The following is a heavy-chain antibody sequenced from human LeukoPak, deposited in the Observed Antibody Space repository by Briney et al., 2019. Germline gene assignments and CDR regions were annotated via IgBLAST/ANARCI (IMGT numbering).Heavy chain of an antibody. D-gene: IGHD3-22*01. CDR2: ISGSGGST. Sequence: GGSLRLSCAASGFTFSSYAMSWVRQAPGKGLEWVSAISGSGGSTYYADSMKGRFTISRDNSKNTLYLQMNSLRAEDTAVYYCAKARYYYDSSVPYYFDYWGQGTLVTVSS. V-gene: IGHV3-23*01. CDR3: AKARYYYDSSVPYYFDY. CDR1: GFTFSSYA. J-gene: IGHJ4*02.